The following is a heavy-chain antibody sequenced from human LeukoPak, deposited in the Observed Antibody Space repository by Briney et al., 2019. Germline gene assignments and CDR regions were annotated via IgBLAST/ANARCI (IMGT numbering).Heavy chain of an antibody. CDR2: IYPGDSDT. J-gene: IGHJ4*02. CDR3: ARGRGRGYSGYDNFDY. V-gene: IGHV5-51*01. CDR1: GYSFTSYW. Sequence: ESLKISCKGSGYSFTSYWIGWVRQMPGKGLEWMGIIYPGDSDTRYSPSFQGQVTISADKSISTAYLQWSSLKASDTAMYYCARGRGRGYSGYDNFDYWGQGTLVTVSS. D-gene: IGHD5-12*01.